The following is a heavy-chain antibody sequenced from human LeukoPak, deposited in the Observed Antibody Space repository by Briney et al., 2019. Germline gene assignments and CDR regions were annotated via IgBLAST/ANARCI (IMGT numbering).Heavy chain of an antibody. CDR3: ARGDRGSGWYYFDY. D-gene: IGHD6-19*01. J-gene: IGHJ4*02. Sequence: ASVKVSCKASGYTFTSYDINWVRQATGQGLEWMGWMNPNSGNTGYAQKFQGRVTITRNTSISTAYMELSSLRSEDTAVYYCARGDRGSGWYYFDYWGRGTLVTVSS. CDR1: GYTFTSYD. CDR2: MNPNSGNT. V-gene: IGHV1-8*03.